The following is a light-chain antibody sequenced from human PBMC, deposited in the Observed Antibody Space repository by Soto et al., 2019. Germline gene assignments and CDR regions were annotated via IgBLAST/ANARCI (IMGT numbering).Light chain of an antibody. CDR1: QRISSW. V-gene: IGKV1-5*01. J-gene: IGKJ1*01. CDR3: QQYNTYPWT. CDR2: DAS. Sequence: DIQLTQSPSTLSASVGDRVTITCRASQRISSWLAWYQQKPGKAPKLLIYDASTLESGVSSRLSGSGSGTEFNLTITSLQPNDFATNYCQQYNTYPWTCGQGTKVELK.